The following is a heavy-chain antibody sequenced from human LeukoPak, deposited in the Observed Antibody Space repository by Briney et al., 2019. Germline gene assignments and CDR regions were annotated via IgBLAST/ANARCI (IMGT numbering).Heavy chain of an antibody. CDR2: ISGSGGNT. CDR1: GFTFSSYA. CDR3: AKDSPQIDSSDYYYVGFQY. J-gene: IGHJ1*01. Sequence: PGGSLRLSCAASGFTFSSYAMTWVRQAPGKGLEWVSSISGSGGNTYYADSVKGRFTISRDNSKNTLYLQMNRLRAEDTAVYYCAKDSPQIDSSDYYYVGFQYWGQGTLVTVSS. V-gene: IGHV3-23*01. D-gene: IGHD3-22*01.